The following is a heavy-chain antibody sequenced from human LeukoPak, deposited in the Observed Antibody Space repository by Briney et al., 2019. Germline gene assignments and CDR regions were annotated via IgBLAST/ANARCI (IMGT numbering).Heavy chain of an antibody. J-gene: IGHJ4*02. CDR1: GGSISSYY. D-gene: IGHD3-10*02. V-gene: IGHV4-34*01. CDR3: ARHLGSGSYYSFDY. Sequence: SETLSLTCTVSGGSISSYYWSWIRQPPGKGLEWIGEINHSGSTNYNPSLKSRVTISVDTSKNQFSLKLSSVTAADTAVYYCARHLGSGSYYSFDYWGQGTLVTVSS. CDR2: INHSGST.